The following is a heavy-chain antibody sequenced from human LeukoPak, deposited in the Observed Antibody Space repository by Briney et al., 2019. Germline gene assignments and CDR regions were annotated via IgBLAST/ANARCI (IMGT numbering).Heavy chain of an antibody. CDR1: GGSIRTYY. V-gene: IGHV4-59*08. CDR2: IHYSGST. J-gene: IGHJ4*02. CDR3: ARQNPAASGQGLDY. D-gene: IGHD6-13*01. Sequence: SETLCLTCTVSGGSIRTYYWTWIRQPPGKGLEWIGYIHYSGSTNYNPSLKSRATLSVDTSKNQFSLELTSVTAADTAVYYCARQNPAASGQGLDYWGQGTLVTVSS.